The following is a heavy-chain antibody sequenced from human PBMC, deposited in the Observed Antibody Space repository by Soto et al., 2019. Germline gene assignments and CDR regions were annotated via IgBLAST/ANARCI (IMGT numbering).Heavy chain of an antibody. J-gene: IGHJ4*02. CDR2: IKSKANGYTT. CDR1: GFTFSNAW. V-gene: IGHV3-72*01. CDR3: AREPQLTSVTVFYD. Sequence: GGSLRLSCAASGFTFSNAWMSWVRQAPGKGLEWVGRIKSKANGYTTEYAASVKGRFTISRDDSKNSLYLQMNSLITEDTAVYYCAREPQLTSVTVFYDWGQGTPVTVSS. D-gene: IGHD4-17*01.